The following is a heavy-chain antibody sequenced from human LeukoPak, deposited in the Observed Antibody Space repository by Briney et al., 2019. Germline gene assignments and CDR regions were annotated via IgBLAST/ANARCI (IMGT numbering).Heavy chain of an antibody. J-gene: IGHJ4*02. CDR2: IYYSGST. CDR3: ARTCGRDCYRSDYFDY. D-gene: IGHD2-21*02. V-gene: IGHV4-61*05. CDR1: GGSISSSSYY. Sequence: SETLSLTCTVSGGSISSSSYYWGWIRQPPGKGLEWIGYIYYSGSTNYNPSLKSRVTISVDTSKNQFSLKLSSVTAADTAVYYCARTCGRDCYRSDYFDYWGQGTLVSVSS.